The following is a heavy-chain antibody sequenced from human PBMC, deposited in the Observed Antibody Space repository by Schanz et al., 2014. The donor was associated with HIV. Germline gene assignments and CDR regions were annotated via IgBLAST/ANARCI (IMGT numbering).Heavy chain of an antibody. CDR1: GGTFSAPA. D-gene: IGHD2-2*01. V-gene: IGHV3-30*03. CDR3: ARSQKGTSCCSPLDF. J-gene: IGHJ4*02. Sequence: QVQLVESGGGMVLPGTSLRLSCAASGGTFSAPAFHWVRQAPGRGLEWVALISHDGSNKYYADSVKGRFTVSRDNSKNRVFLQMNSLSTEDAAVYHCARSQKGTSCCSPLDFWGQGTPVTV. CDR2: ISHDGSNK.